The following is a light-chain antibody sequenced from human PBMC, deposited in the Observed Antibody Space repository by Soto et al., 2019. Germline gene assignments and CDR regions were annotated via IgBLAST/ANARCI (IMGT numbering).Light chain of an antibody. CDR3: SSYTRQSTYV. V-gene: IGLV2-14*03. CDR1: SSDVGGYKY. Sequence: LTQPASVSGSPGQSITISCTGTSSDVGGYKYVSWFQQYPGKVPKLIIYEVNDRPSGVSNRFSASKSGNTASLTISGLQAEDEADYYCSSYTRQSTYVFGTGTKVTVL. CDR2: EVN. J-gene: IGLJ1*01.